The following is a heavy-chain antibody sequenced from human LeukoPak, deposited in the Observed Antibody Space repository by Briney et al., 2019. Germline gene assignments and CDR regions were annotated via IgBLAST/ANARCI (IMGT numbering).Heavy chain of an antibody. J-gene: IGHJ4*02. CDR1: GFTFDDYA. D-gene: IGHD6-19*01. CDR3: AKDIQWLISYSFDY. V-gene: IGHV3-9*01. Sequence: GGSLRLSCAASGFTFDDYAMHWVRQSPGKGLEWVSGITWNSGSIGYADSVKGRFTISRDNAKNSLYLQMNSLRAEDTALYYCAKDIQWLISYSFDYWGQGTLVTVSS. CDR2: ITWNSGSI.